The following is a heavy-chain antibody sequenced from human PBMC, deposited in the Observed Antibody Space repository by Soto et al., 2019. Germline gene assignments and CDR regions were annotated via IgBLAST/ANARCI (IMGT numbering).Heavy chain of an antibody. CDR2: ILYSGTT. CDR1: GGSISSGDYY. V-gene: IGHV4-30-4*01. CDR3: ARNGALDY. J-gene: IGHJ4*02. D-gene: IGHD2-8*01. Sequence: QVQLQESGPGLVKPSQPLSLTCTVSGGSISSGDYYWSWIRQPPGKGLEWIGYILYSGTTNYNPSLESRLTISVDTSKTQFSLKLTSVTAADTAVYYCARNGALDYWGRGTLVTVSS.